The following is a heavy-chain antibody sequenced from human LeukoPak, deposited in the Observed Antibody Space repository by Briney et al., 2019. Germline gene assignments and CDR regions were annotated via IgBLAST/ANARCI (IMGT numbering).Heavy chain of an antibody. CDR3: ARGYSYYYYYMDV. CDR2: IYHSGST. V-gene: IGHV4-38-2*02. CDR1: GYSISSGYY. J-gene: IGHJ6*03. Sequence: SETLSLTCTVSGYSISSGYYWGWIRQPPGKGLEWIGNIYHSGSTYYNPSLKSRVTISVDTSKNQFSLKLSSVTAADTAVYYCARGYSYYYYYMDVWGKGTTVTISS.